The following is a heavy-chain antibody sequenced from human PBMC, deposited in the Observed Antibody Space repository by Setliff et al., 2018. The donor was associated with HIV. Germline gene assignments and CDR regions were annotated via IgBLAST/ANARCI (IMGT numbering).Heavy chain of an antibody. CDR3: ARGTRVGANDAFDI. Sequence: ASVKVSCKASGYTFTGYYMHWVRQAPGQGLEWMGRINPNSGCTNYAQKFQGRVTMTRYTSISTAYMELSSLRSDDTAVYYCARGTRVGANDAFDIWGQGTMVTVSS. CDR1: GYTFTGYY. D-gene: IGHD1-26*01. J-gene: IGHJ3*02. CDR2: INPNSGCT. V-gene: IGHV1-2*06.